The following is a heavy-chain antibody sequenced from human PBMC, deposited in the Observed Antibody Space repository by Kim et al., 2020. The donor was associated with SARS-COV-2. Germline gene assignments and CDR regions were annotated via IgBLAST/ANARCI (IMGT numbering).Heavy chain of an antibody. Sequence: GGSLRLSCAASGFTFDDYAMHWVRQAPGKGLEWVSGISWNSGIIGYADSVKGRFTISRDNAKNSLYLQMNSLRAEDTALYYCAKDIGARLRWAFDIWGQGTMVTVSS. CDR1: GFTFDDYA. CDR3: AKDIGARLRWAFDI. V-gene: IGHV3-9*01. CDR2: ISWNSGII. D-gene: IGHD4-17*01. J-gene: IGHJ3*02.